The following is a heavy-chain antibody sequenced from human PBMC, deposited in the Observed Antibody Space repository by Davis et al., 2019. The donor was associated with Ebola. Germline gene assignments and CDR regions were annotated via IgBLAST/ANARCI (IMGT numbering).Heavy chain of an antibody. J-gene: IGHJ4*02. CDR2: INPNSGGT. CDR1: GYTFTGYY. Sequence: ASVKVSCKASGYTFTGYYMHWVRQAPGQGLEWMGWINPNSGGTNYAQKFQGWVTMTRDTSISTAYMELSRLRSDDTGVYYCAREGYYGVDFDYWGQGTLVTVSS. CDR3: AREGYYGVDFDY. V-gene: IGHV1-2*04. D-gene: IGHD4-17*01.